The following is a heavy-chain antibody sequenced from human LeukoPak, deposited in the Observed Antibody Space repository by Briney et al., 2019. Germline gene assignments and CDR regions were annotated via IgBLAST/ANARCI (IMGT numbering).Heavy chain of an antibody. CDR2: INPNSGGT. D-gene: IGHD3-3*01. V-gene: IGHV1-2*02. J-gene: IGHJ5*02. Sequence: ASVKVSCKASGYTFTGYYMHWVRRAPGQGLEWMGWINPNSGGTNYAQKFQGRVTMTRDTSISTAYMELSRLRSDDTAVYYCALLEWSPTWDWFDPWGQGTLVTVSS. CDR1: GYTFTGYY. CDR3: ALLEWSPTWDWFDP.